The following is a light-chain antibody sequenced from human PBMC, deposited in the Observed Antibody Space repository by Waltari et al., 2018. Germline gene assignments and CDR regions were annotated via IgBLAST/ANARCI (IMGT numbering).Light chain of an antibody. Sequence: EIVMTQSPATLSVFPGERATLSCRASQSIRSNLAWYQLKPGQAPRLLIYGASTRATGIPARFRGSGSGTEFTLTISSRHSEDFAVYFCQQYDNWLGTFGQGTKVEIK. CDR1: QSIRSN. V-gene: IGKV3-15*01. J-gene: IGKJ1*01. CDR3: QQYDNWLGT. CDR2: GAS.